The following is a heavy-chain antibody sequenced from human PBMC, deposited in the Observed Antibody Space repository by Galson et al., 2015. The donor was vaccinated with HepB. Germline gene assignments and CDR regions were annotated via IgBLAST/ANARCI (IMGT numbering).Heavy chain of an antibody. CDR1: GFTFSSYG. J-gene: IGHJ6*02. V-gene: IGHV3-30*03. Sequence: SLRLSCAASGFTFSSYGMHWVRQAPGKGLEWVAVISCDGSNKYYADSVKGRFTISRDNSKNTLYLQMNSLRAEDTAVYYCATSQGYYYYYYGMDVWGQGTTVTVSS. CDR2: ISCDGSNK. CDR3: ATSQGYYYYYYGMDV.